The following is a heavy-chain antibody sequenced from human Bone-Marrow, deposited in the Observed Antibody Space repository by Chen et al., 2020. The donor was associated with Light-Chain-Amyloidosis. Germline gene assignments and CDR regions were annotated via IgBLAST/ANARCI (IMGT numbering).Heavy chain of an antibody. CDR2: IWYDGSNK. CDR1: GFTFSSYG. D-gene: IGHD4-17*01. V-gene: IGHV3-33*01. Sequence: QVQLVESGGGVVQPGRSLRLSCAASGFTFSSYGMHWVRQAPGKGLEWVAVIWYDGSNKYYADSVKGRFTISRDNSKNTLYLQMNSLRAEDTAVYYCARETLSGMTMVTTNYYYGMDVWGQGTTVTVSS. CDR3: ARETLSGMTMVTTNYYYGMDV. J-gene: IGHJ6*02.